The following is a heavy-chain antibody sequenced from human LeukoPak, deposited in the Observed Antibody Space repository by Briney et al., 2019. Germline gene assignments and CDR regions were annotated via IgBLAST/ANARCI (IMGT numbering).Heavy chain of an antibody. V-gene: IGHV4-61*02. Sequence: SETLSLTCTVSGGSISSGSYYWSWIRQPAGKGLEWIGRIYTSGSTNYNPSLKSRVTISVDTSKNQFSLKLSSVTAADTAVYYCARGRYSSSWYGDFDYWGQGTLVTVSS. D-gene: IGHD6-13*01. CDR3: ARGRYSSSWYGDFDY. CDR1: GGSISSGSYY. CDR2: IYTSGST. J-gene: IGHJ4*02.